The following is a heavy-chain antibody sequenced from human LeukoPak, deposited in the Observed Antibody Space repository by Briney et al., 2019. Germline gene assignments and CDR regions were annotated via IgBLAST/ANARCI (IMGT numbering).Heavy chain of an antibody. CDR1: DYTFTSYD. CDR2: MNPNSGNT. J-gene: IGHJ4*02. CDR3: ARGRHPGPTWISEY. D-gene: IGHD5-12*01. Sequence: GASVKVSCKAFDYTFTSYDINWVRQATGQGLEWMGWMNPNSGNTGYAPKFQGRVTMTRNTSISTAYMELSSLTSEDTAVYYCARGRHPGPTWISEYWGQGTLVTVSS. V-gene: IGHV1-8*01.